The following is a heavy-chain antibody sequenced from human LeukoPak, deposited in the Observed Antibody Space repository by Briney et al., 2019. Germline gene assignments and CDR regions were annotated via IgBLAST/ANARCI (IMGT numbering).Heavy chain of an antibody. Sequence: SETLSLTCTVSGDSINSFYWSWIRQPPGKGLEWIGYIYYSGSPNYNPSLKSRATFSVDKSKNQFSLRLSSVTAADTAVYYCASKGSNPSYYYYMDVWGEGTTVTVSS. V-gene: IGHV4-59*01. CDR3: ASKGSNPSYYYYMDV. CDR1: GDSINSFY. D-gene: IGHD4-11*01. CDR2: IYYSGSP. J-gene: IGHJ6*03.